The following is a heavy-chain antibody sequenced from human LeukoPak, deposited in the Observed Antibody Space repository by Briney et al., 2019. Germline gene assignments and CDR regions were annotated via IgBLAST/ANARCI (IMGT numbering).Heavy chain of an antibody. CDR2: IIPIFGTA. D-gene: IGHD4-11*01. Sequence: SVKVSCKASGGTFSSYAISGVRQAPGQGVEWMGGIIPIFGTANYAQKFQGRVTITAEEYKRTAYMELSSLRSEDTAVYYCARELQSNYFDYWGQGTLVTVPS. CDR3: ARELQSNYFDY. CDR1: GGTFSSYA. V-gene: IGHV1-69*01. J-gene: IGHJ4*02.